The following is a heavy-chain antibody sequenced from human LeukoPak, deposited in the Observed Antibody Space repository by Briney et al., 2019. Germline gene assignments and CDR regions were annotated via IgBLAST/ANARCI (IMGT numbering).Heavy chain of an antibody. CDR3: ARESLGATTGFDY. V-gene: IGHV4-30-4*08. CDR1: GCSISSVDYY. Sequence: SETLSLTCTVSGCSISSVDYYWTWIRQSPGKGLEWIGYIYHSGNTNYNPSLRSRATISIETSKNQFSLKLRFVTAADTAVYYCARESLGATTGFDYWGRGTLVTVSS. CDR2: IYHSGNT. J-gene: IGHJ4*02. D-gene: IGHD1-26*01.